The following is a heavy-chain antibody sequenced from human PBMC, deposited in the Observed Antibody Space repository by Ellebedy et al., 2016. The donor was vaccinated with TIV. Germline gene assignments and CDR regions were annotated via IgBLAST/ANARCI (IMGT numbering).Heavy chain of an antibody. V-gene: IGHV3-21*01. CDR1: GFTFSPYS. CDR2: ISSNSRFI. Sequence: PGGSLRLSCVGSGFTFSPYSMNWVRQAPEKGLEWVSFISSNSRFIYYGDSVKGRFTISRDNAKNSLYLQMNSLRVEDTAVYYCSNSDYWGQGTLVSVSS. CDR3: SNSDY. D-gene: IGHD4-23*01. J-gene: IGHJ4*02.